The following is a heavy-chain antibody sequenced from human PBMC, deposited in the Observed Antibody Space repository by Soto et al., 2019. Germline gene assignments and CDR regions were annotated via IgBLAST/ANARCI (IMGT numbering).Heavy chain of an antibody. Sequence: LRLSCSASGFTPSDYAIHWVRQAPGKGLQYVSGISGYGDKTYTADSVKGRFTISRDNSKNTLYLHMSSLRAEDTAVYYCAKDGNSIPYLTRYYRLGWFDPWGQGTLVTVSS. CDR1: GFTPSDYA. D-gene: IGHD3-9*01. V-gene: IGHV3-64D*06. CDR3: AKDGNSIPYLTRYYRLGWFDP. J-gene: IGHJ5*02. CDR2: ISGYGDKT.